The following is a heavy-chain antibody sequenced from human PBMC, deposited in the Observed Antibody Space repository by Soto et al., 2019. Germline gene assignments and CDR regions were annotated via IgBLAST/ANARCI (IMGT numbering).Heavy chain of an antibody. V-gene: IGHV4-4*02. CDR2: IFHDGTA. CDR3: ARLVYDPRLNYLYFDF. CDR1: GVSISSGNW. D-gene: IGHD3-22*01. J-gene: IGHJ4*02. Sequence: SETLSLTCAVSGVSISSGNWWTWVRQSPQRGLEYIGEIFHDGTANYYPSFERRVAISVDTSKNQFSLKLTSVTAADTAIYFCARLVYDPRLNYLYFDFGGQGTLVTASS.